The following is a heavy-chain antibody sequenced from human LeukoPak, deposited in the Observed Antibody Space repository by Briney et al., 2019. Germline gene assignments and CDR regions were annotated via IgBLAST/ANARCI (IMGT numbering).Heavy chain of an antibody. D-gene: IGHD1-26*01. J-gene: IGHJ3*02. CDR2: ISSSSGTM. V-gene: IGHV3-48*01. CDR1: GSTFSSYS. CDR3: ARGGNYYNEAFDI. Sequence: GGSLRLSCAASGSTFSSYSMNWVRQAPGKGLEWISYISSSSGTMLYSDSVKGRFTISRDNARNSLFLPMSSLRAEDTAVYFCARGGNYYNEAFDIWGRGTMVTVSS.